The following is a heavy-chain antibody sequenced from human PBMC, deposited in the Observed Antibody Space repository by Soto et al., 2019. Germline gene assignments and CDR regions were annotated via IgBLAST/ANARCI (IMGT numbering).Heavy chain of an antibody. D-gene: IGHD1-1*01. CDR2: IDYSGNI. J-gene: IGHJ4*02. V-gene: IGHV4-39*01. CDR3: ARHIHNQGFEYYFDS. CDR1: GGSITRSGSA. Sequence: QLQLQESGPGLVKPSETLSLTCNASGGSITRSGSAWGWIRQSPGKGLEWIGTIDYSGNIYYIPSLKSRITISVDTSQNQISLKLSSVTAADTSVYYCARHIHNQGFEYYFDSWGQGTLVTVSS.